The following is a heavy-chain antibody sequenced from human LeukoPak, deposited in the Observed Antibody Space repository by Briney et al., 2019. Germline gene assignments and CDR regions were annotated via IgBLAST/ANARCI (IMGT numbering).Heavy chain of an antibody. J-gene: IGHJ4*02. CDR3: ARDVSYFDY. CDR1: GFTFRTYE. CDR2: ISSTGRTI. V-gene: IGHV3-48*03. Sequence: GGSLRLSCAASGFTFRTYEMNWVRQGPGKGLEWVSYISSTGRTIHYADSVKGRFTISRDNAKNSLYLQMNSLRAEDTAVYYCARDVSYFDYWGQGTLVTVSS.